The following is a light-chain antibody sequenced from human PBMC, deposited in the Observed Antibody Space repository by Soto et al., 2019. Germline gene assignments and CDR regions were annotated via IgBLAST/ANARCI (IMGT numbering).Light chain of an antibody. J-gene: IGKJ1*01. V-gene: IGKV1-39*01. CDR1: QSISSY. CDR3: KQSYSTWT. CDR2: AAS. Sequence: DIQMTQSPSSLSASVGDRVTITCRASQSISSYLNWYQQKPGKAPNLLIYAASSLQSGVPSRFNGSGSGKDFTLTISSLQPEDFATYYCKQSYSTWTFGQGTKVEIK.